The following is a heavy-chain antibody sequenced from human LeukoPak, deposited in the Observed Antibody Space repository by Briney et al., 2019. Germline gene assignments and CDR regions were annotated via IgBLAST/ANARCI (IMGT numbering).Heavy chain of an antibody. Sequence: PGGSLRLSCAASGFTFSSYWMSWVRQAPGKGLEWVANIKQDGSEKYYVDSVKGRFTISRDNAKNTLYLQMNSLRAEDTAVYYCARAHSLYYGSGSPIRPLDYWGQGTLVTVSS. CDR1: GFTFSSYW. CDR3: ARAHSLYYGSGSPIRPLDY. CDR2: IKQDGSEK. D-gene: IGHD3-10*01. J-gene: IGHJ4*02. V-gene: IGHV3-7*01.